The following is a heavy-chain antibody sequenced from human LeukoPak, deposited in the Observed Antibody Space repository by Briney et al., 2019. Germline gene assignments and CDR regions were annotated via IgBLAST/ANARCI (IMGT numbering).Heavy chain of an antibody. CDR1: GGSISSYY. V-gene: IGHV4-59*01. CDR2: IYYSGST. J-gene: IGHJ6*03. CDR3: ARRGPPGYYYDYYMDV. Sequence: PSETLSLTCTVSGGSISSYYWSWIRQTPGKGVEWIGYIYYSGSTNFNPSLKSRVTISVDTSKNQFSLKMSSVTAADTAVYFCARRGPPGYYYDYYMDVWGKGTTVTISS.